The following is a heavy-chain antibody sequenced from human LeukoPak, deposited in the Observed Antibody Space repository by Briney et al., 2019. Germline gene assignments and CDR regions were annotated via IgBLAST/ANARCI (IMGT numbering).Heavy chain of an antibody. J-gene: IGHJ3*02. Sequence: SETLSLTCTVSGGSISSSSYYWGWIRQPPGKGLEWIGSIYYSGSTYYNPSLKSRVTISVDTSKNQFSLRLSSVTAADTAVYYCARSDGYGLVGIWGQGTMVTVSS. CDR2: IYYSGST. CDR3: ARSDGYGLVGI. D-gene: IGHD3-10*01. V-gene: IGHV4-39*07. CDR1: GGSISSSSYY.